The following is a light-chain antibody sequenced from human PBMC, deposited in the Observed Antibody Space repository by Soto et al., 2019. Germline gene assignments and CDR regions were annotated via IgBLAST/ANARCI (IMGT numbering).Light chain of an antibody. CDR3: QQYGSSPLT. CDR1: QSVSSSY. Sequence: EIVLTQSPGTLSLSPGERATLSCRASQSVSSSYLAWYQQKPGQAPRLLIYGASSRATGIPDRCSGSGSGTDFTLTISRLEPEDFAAYSCQQYGSSPLTFGGGTKVDIK. CDR2: GAS. V-gene: IGKV3-20*01. J-gene: IGKJ4*01.